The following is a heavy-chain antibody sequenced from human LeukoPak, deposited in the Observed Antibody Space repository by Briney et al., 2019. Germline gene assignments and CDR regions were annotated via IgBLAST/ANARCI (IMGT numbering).Heavy chain of an antibody. CDR3: ARDDPARMTATLDY. Sequence: PSETLSLTCTVSGGSINNYFWSWVRQPAGEGRVWCGRIYTSGSTNYNPSLRSRVTISVDMSKNQFSLKLSSVTAADTAVYYCARDDPARMTATLDYWGQGILVTVSS. CDR1: GGSINNYF. CDR2: IYTSGST. V-gene: IGHV4-4*07. J-gene: IGHJ4*02. D-gene: IGHD2-21*02.